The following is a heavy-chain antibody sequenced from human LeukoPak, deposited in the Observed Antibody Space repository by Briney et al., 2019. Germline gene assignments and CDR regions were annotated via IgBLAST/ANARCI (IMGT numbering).Heavy chain of an antibody. CDR3: ARSIEIRGLGALEI. CDR1: GGSISSYY. V-gene: IGHV4-4*07. J-gene: IGHJ3*02. CDR2: IYSSGST. Sequence: SETLSLTCTVSGGSISSYYWSWIRQPAGKGLEWIGRIYSSGSTNYNPSLKSRVTMSVDTSKNQFSLKLSSVTAADTAVYYCARSIEIRGLGALEIWGQGTRVTVPS. D-gene: IGHD3-16*01.